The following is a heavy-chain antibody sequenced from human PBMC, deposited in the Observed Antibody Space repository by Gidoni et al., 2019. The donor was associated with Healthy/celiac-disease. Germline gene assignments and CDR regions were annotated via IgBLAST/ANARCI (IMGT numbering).Heavy chain of an antibody. D-gene: IGHD1-26*01. Sequence: QPSTQGLEWIGEINHSGSTNYNPSLKSRVTISVDTSKIQFSLKLSSVTAADTAVYYCARGEVGASFDYWGQGTLVTVSS. J-gene: IGHJ4*02. CDR2: INHSGST. V-gene: IGHV4-34*01. CDR3: ARGEVGASFDY.